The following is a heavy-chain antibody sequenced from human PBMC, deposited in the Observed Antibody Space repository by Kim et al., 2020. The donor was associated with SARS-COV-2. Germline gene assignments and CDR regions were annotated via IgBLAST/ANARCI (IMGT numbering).Heavy chain of an antibody. CDR2: IDYSGTA. V-gene: IGHV4-59*13. CDR3: ARRPFNAFDI. Sequence: SETLSLTCTVSGGSISTYYWNWIRQSPGKGLEWIGYIDYSGTANYNPSLKSRVTMSVDTSKSQFSLKLGSVTAADTAVYYCARRPFNAFDIWGQGTVVTVSS. J-gene: IGHJ3*02. CDR1: GGSISTYY.